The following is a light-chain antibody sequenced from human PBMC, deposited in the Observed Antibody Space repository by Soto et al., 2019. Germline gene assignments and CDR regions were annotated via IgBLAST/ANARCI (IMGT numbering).Light chain of an antibody. V-gene: IGKV1-8*01. CDR3: QQYYSYPYT. Sequence: AIRMTQSPSSFSASKGDRVTITCRASQGISSYLAWYQQKPGKDPKLLIYAASTLQSGVPSRFSGSGSGTDFTLTISCLQSEDFATYYCQQYYSYPYTFGQGTKLEIK. CDR2: AAS. J-gene: IGKJ2*01. CDR1: QGISSY.